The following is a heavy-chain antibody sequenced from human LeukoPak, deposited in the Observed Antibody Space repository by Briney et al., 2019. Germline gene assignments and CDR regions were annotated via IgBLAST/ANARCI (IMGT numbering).Heavy chain of an antibody. D-gene: IGHD3-10*01. CDR1: GYTFTSYY. V-gene: IGHV1-46*01. Sequence: ASVKVSCKASGYTFTSYYMHWVRQAPGQGLEWMGIINPSGGSTSYAQKFQGRVTMTRDTSTSTVYVELSSLRSEDTAVYYCARGNSGSGSARYYYYYMDVWGKGTTVTVSS. CDR3: ARGNSGSGSARYYYYYMDV. CDR2: INPSGGST. J-gene: IGHJ6*03.